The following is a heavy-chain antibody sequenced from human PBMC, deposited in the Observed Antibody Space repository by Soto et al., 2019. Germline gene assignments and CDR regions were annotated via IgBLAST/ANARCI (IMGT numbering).Heavy chain of an antibody. V-gene: IGHV1-69*06. CDR2: IIPIFGTA. CDR3: AGTLYCSGGSCYSNNWFDP. J-gene: IGHJ5*02. D-gene: IGHD2-15*01. Sequence: QVQLVQSGAEVKKPGSSVKVSCKASGGTSSSYAISWVRQAPGQGLEWMGGIIPIFGTANYAQKFQGRVTITADKSTSTAYMELSSLRSEDTAVYYCAGTLYCSGGSCYSNNWFDPWGQGTLVTVSS. CDR1: GGTSSSYA.